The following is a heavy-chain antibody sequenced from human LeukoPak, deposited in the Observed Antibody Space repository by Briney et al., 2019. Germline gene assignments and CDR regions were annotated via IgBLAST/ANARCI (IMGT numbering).Heavy chain of an antibody. Sequence: PSETLSLTCTVSGGSTSSYYWSWIRQPPGKGLEWIGYIYYSGSTNYNPSLKSRVTISVDTSKNQFSLKLSSVTAADTAVYYCARHVEARDDSSGWFLHRGPYDAFDIWGQGTMVTVSS. CDR1: GGSTSSYY. V-gene: IGHV4-59*08. J-gene: IGHJ3*02. D-gene: IGHD6-19*01. CDR3: ARHVEARDDSSGWFLHRGPYDAFDI. CDR2: IYYSGST.